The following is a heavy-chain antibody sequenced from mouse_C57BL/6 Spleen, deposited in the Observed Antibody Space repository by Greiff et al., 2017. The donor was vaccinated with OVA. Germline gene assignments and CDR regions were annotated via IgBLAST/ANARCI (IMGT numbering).Heavy chain of an antibody. CDR2: IYPSDSET. CDR1: GYTFTSYW. D-gene: IGHD4-1*01. Sequence: QVQLQQPGAELVRPGSSVKLSCKASGYTFTSYWMDWVKQRPGQGLEWIGNIYPSDSETHYNQKFKDKATLTVDKSSSTAYMQLSSLTSEDSAVYYGARGGWDVGDYWGQGTTLTVSS. V-gene: IGHV1-61*01. J-gene: IGHJ2*01. CDR3: ARGGWDVGDY.